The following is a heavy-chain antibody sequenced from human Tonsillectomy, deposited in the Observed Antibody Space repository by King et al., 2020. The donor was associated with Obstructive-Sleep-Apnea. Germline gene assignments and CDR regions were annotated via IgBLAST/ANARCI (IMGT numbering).Heavy chain of an antibody. D-gene: IGHD3-9*01. J-gene: IGHJ3*02. Sequence: QLVQSGAEVKKPGSSVKVSCKASGGTFSSYAISWVRQAPGQGLAWMGVIIPIPGIANYAQKFQGRVTITADKSTSTAYMALSSLRSEDTAVYYCASEASDMLTGYDAFDIWGQGTMVTVSS. CDR3: ASEASDMLTGYDAFDI. CDR2: IIPIPGIA. V-gene: IGHV1-69*10. CDR1: GGTFSSYA.